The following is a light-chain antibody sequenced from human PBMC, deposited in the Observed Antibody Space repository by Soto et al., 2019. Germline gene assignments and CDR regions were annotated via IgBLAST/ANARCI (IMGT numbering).Light chain of an antibody. V-gene: IGKV1-27*01. CDR3: QQSYSSPPP. CDR2: SAS. CDR1: QGNSSF. J-gene: IGKJ1*01. Sequence: DVQMTQSPSSLSAYVGDRDTITCRASQGNSSFLAWYQQHPGQVPKLLIYSASSLQSGVPSRFSGSGSGTEFTLTISSLQPEDFATYCCQQSYSSPPPFGQGTKVDIK.